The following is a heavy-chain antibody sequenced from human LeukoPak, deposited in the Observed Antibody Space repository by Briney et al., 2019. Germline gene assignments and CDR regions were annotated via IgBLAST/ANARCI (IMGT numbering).Heavy chain of an antibody. D-gene: IGHD1-26*01. V-gene: IGHV3-30*03. CDR3: ARDNKRWALDY. CDR1: GFTFSSYG. J-gene: IGHJ4*02. CDR2: ISDDGKKK. Sequence: PGRSLRLSCVGSGFTFSSYGLHWVRQAPGKGLEWVALISDDGKKKYYADSVKGRFTMSRDDSKDTMYLQMNSLRPEDTTMYYCARDNKRWALDYWGQGTLVTVSS.